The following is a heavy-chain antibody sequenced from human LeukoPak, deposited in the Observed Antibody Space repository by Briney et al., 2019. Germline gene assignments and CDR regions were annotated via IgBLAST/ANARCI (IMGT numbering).Heavy chain of an antibody. Sequence: PGGSLRLSCAASGFTFSSYAMSWVRQAPGKGLEWVSAISGSGGSTYYADSVKGRFTISRDNSKNTLYLQMNSLRAEDTAVYYCARLVRGYYDSSGYHYGAFDIWGQGTMVTVSS. CDR2: ISGSGGST. CDR1: GFTFSSYA. J-gene: IGHJ3*02. CDR3: ARLVRGYYDSSGYHYGAFDI. V-gene: IGHV3-23*01. D-gene: IGHD3-22*01.